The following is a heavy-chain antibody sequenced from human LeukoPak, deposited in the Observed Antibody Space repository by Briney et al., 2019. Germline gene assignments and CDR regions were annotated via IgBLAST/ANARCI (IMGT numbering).Heavy chain of an antibody. Sequence: PSGTLSLTCTVSGGSISSGGYFYYGWIRQHPGKGLEWIGYIYYTGSTYYDPSLKSRVSISVDTSKNQFSLKLSSVTAADTAVYYCARDRDGYSQFDSWGQGTLVTVSS. CDR3: ARDRDGYSQFDS. CDR2: IYYTGST. D-gene: IGHD3-22*01. CDR1: GGSISSGGYFY. J-gene: IGHJ4*02. V-gene: IGHV4-31*03.